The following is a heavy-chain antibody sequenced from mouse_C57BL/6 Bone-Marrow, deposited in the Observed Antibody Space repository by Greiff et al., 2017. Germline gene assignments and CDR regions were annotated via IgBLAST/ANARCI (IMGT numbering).Heavy chain of an antibody. D-gene: IGHD1-1*01. CDR2: IDPENGDT. CDR3: TTVHYYGSSHWYFDV. V-gene: IGHV14-4*01. J-gene: IGHJ1*03. Sequence: VQLQQSGAELVRPGASVKLSCTASGFNIKDDYMHWVKQRPEQGLEWIGWIDPENGDTEYASKFQGKATITADTPSNTAYLQRSSLTSEDTAVYYCTTVHYYGSSHWYFDVWGTGTTVTVSS. CDR1: GFNIKDDY.